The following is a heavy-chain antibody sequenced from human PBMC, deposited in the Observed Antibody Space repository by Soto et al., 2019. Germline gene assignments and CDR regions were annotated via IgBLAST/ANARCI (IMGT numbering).Heavy chain of an antibody. V-gene: IGHV1-24*01. Sequence: QVQLVQSGAEVKKPGASVKVSCKLSGVHWVRQAPGKGPEWMGTFDPGDHEAIYAPKFQCRVTMTEDTSTNSAYLELSSRPSADTAMYYCGAPATRAGYYSAIKYWGQGSLVTVSS. J-gene: IGHJ4*02. D-gene: IGHD3-9*01. CDR2: FDPGDHEA. CDR1: G. CDR3: GAPATRAGYYSAIKY.